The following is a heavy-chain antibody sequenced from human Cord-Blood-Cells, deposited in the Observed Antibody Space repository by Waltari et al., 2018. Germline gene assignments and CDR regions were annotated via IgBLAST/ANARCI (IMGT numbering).Heavy chain of an antibody. CDR3: ARGGEGDYFDY. V-gene: IGHV4-38-2*01. J-gene: IGHJ4*02. CDR1: GYSISSGYY. D-gene: IGHD3-16*01. Sequence: QVQLQESGPGLVKPSETLSLTCAVSGYSISSGYYWGWIRQPPGKGLEWIGSIYHSGSTYYNPSLKSRGTISVDTSKNQFSLKLSSVTAADTAVYYCARGGEGDYFDYWGQGTLVTVSS. CDR2: IYHSGST.